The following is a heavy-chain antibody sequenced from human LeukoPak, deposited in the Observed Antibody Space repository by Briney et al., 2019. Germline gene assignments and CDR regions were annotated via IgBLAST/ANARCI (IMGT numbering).Heavy chain of an antibody. Sequence: PSETLSLTCTVSGGSISSSTYYWGWIRQPPGKGLEWIADIYYSGTTRYNPSLKSRLTISVDTSKNQISLKLSSVTAADTAVYYCARLIAYYYGMDVWGQGTTVTVSS. V-gene: IGHV4-39*01. CDR3: ARLIAYYYGMDV. D-gene: IGHD6-13*01. CDR1: GGSISSSTYY. J-gene: IGHJ6*02. CDR2: IYYSGTT.